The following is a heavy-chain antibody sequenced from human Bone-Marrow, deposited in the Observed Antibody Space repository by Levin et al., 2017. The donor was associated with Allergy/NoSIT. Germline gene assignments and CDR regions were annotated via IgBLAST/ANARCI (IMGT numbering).Heavy chain of an antibody. Sequence: TSETLSLTCTVSGVSIRNSYWSWIRQPAGQGLEWIGRINSAGTTNYNPSLKSRVTMSVDTAKNQFPLKLTSVTAADTAVYYCARHDYDVLTGSFLLDYWGQGTLVTVSS. CDR3: ARHDYDVLTGSFLLDY. D-gene: IGHD3-9*01. V-gene: IGHV4-4*07. J-gene: IGHJ4*02. CDR2: INSAGTT. CDR1: GVSIRNSY.